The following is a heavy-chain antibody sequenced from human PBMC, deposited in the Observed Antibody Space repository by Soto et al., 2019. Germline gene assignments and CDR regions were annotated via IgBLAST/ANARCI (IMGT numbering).Heavy chain of an antibody. J-gene: IGHJ6*02. CDR1: GYTFSSYG. CDR3: ARDDFVVRGVYYYYGRDV. Sequence: QAQLVQSGAEVKKPGASVKVSCKASGYTFSSYGITWVRQAPGQGLEWMAWISGYNGNTNYAQNLQGRVTMTTHTSPNTAYVALRSLRSDDTAVYYCARDDFVVRGVYYYYGRDVWGQGTTVTVSS. D-gene: IGHD3-10*01. V-gene: IGHV1-18*01. CDR2: ISGYNGNT.